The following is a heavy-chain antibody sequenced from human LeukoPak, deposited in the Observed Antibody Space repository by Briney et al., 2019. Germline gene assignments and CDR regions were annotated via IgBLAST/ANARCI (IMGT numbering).Heavy chain of an antibody. CDR3: QRAAYEILTFDY. V-gene: IGHV4-39*01. D-gene: IGHD3-9*01. Sequence: SETLSLTCTVSGGSISSSSYYWGWIRQPPGKGLEWIGSIYYSGSTYYNPSLKSRVTISVDTSKNQFSLKLSSVTAADTAVFFRQRAAYEILTFDYWGQGTLVTVSS. CDR1: GGSISSSSYY. CDR2: IYYSGST. J-gene: IGHJ4*02.